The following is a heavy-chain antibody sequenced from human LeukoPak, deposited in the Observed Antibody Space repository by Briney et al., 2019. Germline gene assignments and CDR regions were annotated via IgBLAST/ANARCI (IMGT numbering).Heavy chain of an antibody. D-gene: IGHD6-13*01. V-gene: IGHV3-7*01. CDR3: ARRSVAGSLDY. CDR2: TKVDVGEK. J-gene: IGHJ4*02. CDR1: GFTFSTYW. Sequence: PGRSLILSCAAPGFTFSTYWISWVRQAPRKGLEWVANTKVDVGEKYYVDSVKGRFTISRDNAENSLYLQMNRLRAEDTAVYYCARRSVAGSLDYWGEGTLVTVSS.